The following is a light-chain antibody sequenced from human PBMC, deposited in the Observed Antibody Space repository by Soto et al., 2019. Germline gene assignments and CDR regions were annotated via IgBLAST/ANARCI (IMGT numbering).Light chain of an antibody. CDR3: QQYNNYAWT. CDR2: DAT. V-gene: IGKV1-5*01. Sequence: DIQMTQSPSTLSASVGDRVTITCRASQSIGYGLAWYQQGPGKAPKVLIYDATILASGVSSRFAGSGSGTEFSLTIIRRRTDDFGIYYSQQYNNYAWTFGQGTTVE. J-gene: IGKJ2*02. CDR1: QSIGYG.